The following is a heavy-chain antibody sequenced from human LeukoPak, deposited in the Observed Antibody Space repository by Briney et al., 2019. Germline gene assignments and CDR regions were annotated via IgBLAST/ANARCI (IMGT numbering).Heavy chain of an antibody. CDR1: GGTFSSYA. CDR2: IIPIFGTA. CDR3: ATTVTTFYYYYYMDV. Sequence: GASVKVSCKASGGTFSSYAISWVRQAPGQGLEWMGGIIPIFGTANYAQKFQGRVTITADKSTSTAYMELSSLRSEDTAVYYCATTVTTFYYYYYMDVWGKGTTVTVSS. D-gene: IGHD4-17*01. J-gene: IGHJ6*03. V-gene: IGHV1-69*06.